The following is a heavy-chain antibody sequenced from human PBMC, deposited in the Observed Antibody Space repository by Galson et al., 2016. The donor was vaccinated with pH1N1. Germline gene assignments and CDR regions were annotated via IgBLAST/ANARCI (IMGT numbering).Heavy chain of an antibody. V-gene: IGHV3-23*01. CDR2: ITGGGRT. CDR3: AKDVAVAGTNYFDH. J-gene: IGHJ4*02. CDR1: GFTFSSHG. Sequence: LRLSCAASGFTFSSHGMSWVRQTPGRGLEWLSHITGGGRTYAADSVKGRFAISRDNSKNTVYLEMNSLRAEDTAVYFCAKDVAVAGTNYFDHWGQGTLVTISS. D-gene: IGHD6-19*01.